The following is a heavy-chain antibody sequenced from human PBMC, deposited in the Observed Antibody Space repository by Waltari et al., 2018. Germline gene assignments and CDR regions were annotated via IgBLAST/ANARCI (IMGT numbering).Heavy chain of an antibody. CDR2: VFHSGST. CDR1: GGSISSSNW. J-gene: IGHJ5*02. V-gene: IGHV4-4*02. Sequence: QVQLQESGPGLVKPSGTLSLTCAVSGGSISSSNWWSWVRQPPGKGLEWIGEVFHSGSTNYNPSLKGRVTISVGKSKTQFSLKLSSVTAADTAVYYCARAPDYGDLQNWFDPWGQGTLVTVSS. D-gene: IGHD4-17*01. CDR3: ARAPDYGDLQNWFDP.